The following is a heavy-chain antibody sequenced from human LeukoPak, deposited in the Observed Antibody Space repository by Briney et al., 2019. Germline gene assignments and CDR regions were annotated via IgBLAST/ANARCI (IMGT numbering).Heavy chain of an antibody. J-gene: IGHJ4*02. Sequence: SETLSLTCGVSGDSISSGYYWGWIRQPPGKGLEWIGSIYHSVSTYYNPSLKSRVTLSVDTPKNQLSLKLSSVTAADTAVYYCVRYFDWPYYFDSWGREPWSPSPQ. CDR1: GDSISSGYY. V-gene: IGHV4-38-2*01. CDR2: IYHSVST. D-gene: IGHD3-9*01. CDR3: VRYFDWPYYFDS.